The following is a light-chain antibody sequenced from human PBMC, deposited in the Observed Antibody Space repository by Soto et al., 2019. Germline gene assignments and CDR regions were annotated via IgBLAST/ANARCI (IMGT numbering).Light chain of an antibody. CDR1: QSVSSSY. V-gene: IGKV3-20*01. J-gene: IGKJ5*01. Sequence: EIGLTQSPCTLSFSPGERAALSCMARQSVSSSYLAWYQQKPCQAPRLLIYGASSRATGIPDRFSGSGSGTDFTLTISRLEPEDFAVYYCQQYGSSPSTFGQGTRLEIK. CDR3: QQYGSSPST. CDR2: GAS.